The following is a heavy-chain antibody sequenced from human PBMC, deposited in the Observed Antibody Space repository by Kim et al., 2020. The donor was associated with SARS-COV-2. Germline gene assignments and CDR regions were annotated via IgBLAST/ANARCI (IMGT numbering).Heavy chain of an antibody. D-gene: IGHD3-16*01. CDR3: ARSDGAYGPFDY. V-gene: IGHV3-33*01. CDR1: GFSFSSYG. J-gene: IGHJ4*02. CDR2: IWYDGSNK. Sequence: GGSLRLSCAASGFSFSSYGMHWVRQAPGKGLEWVAVIWYDGSNKYYADSVKGRFTISRDNSKNTLFLQMNSLRAEDTAVYYCARSDGAYGPFDYWGQGTLVTVSS.